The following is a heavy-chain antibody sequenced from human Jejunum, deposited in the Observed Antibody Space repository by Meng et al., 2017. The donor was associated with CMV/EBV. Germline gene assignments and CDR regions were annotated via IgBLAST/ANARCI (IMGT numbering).Heavy chain of an antibody. CDR1: GGSITSTNW. D-gene: IGHD3-10*01. Sequence: VSGGSITSTNWWTWVRKSPEKGLGWIGEIYQSGATGYNPSLKSRVTISIDKSKNQFSLKLTSVTAADTAVYYCATHEYGSPTSGFDPWGQGTLVTVSS. CDR3: ATHEYGSPTSGFDP. V-gene: IGHV4-4*02. CDR2: IYQSGAT. J-gene: IGHJ5*02.